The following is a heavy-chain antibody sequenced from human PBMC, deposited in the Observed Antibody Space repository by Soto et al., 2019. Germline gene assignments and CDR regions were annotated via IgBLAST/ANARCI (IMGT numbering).Heavy chain of an antibody. CDR2: VSAYNGNT. D-gene: IGHD1-26*01. Sequence: GASVKVSCKASGYIFSSYGISWVRQAPGQGLEWMGWVSAYNGNTNYPQKLQGRVTMTTDTSTSTAYMELRSLRSDDTAMYYCARGHVVRGSYYDYWGQGTLVTVSS. J-gene: IGHJ4*02. CDR1: GYIFSSYG. CDR3: ARGHVVRGSYYDY. V-gene: IGHV1-18*01.